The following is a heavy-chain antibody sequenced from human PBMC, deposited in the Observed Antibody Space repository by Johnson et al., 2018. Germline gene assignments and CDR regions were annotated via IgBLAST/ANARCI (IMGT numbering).Heavy chain of an antibody. V-gene: IGHV3-33*01. Sequence: QVQLQESGGGVVQPGRSPRLSCAASGFTFSSYGMHWVRQAPGKGLEWVAVIWYDGSNKYYADSGKGRFTISRDNSKKTLNLQMNSLRAEDTAVYYCAREVPRPIYCSSTSCNYGMDVWGQGTTVTVSS. CDR3: AREVPRPIYCSSTSCNYGMDV. CDR1: GFTFSSYG. CDR2: IWYDGSNK. D-gene: IGHD2-2*01. J-gene: IGHJ6*02.